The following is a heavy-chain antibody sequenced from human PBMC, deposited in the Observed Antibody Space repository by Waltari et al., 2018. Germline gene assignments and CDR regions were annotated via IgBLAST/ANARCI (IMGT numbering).Heavy chain of an antibody. J-gene: IGHJ4*02. V-gene: IGHV3-30-3*01. CDR2: ISYDGSNK. D-gene: IGHD3-3*01. CDR3: ARGPGDYDLSAFDY. CDR1: GFTFSSYA. Sequence: QVQLVESGGGVVQPGRSLRLSCSASGFTFSSYAMHWVRQAPGKGLEWVAVISYDGSNKYYADSVKGRFTISRDNSKNTLYLQMNSLRAEDTAVYYCARGPGDYDLSAFDYWGQGTLVTVSS.